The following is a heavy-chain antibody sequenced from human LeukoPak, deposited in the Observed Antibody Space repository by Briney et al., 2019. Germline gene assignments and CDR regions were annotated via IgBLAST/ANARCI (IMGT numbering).Heavy chain of an antibody. D-gene: IGHD6-19*01. J-gene: IGHJ4*02. V-gene: IGHV3-7*01. CDR1: GFTFSNAW. CDR2: IKQDGSET. CDR3: AGGRGWLIDY. Sequence: GGSLRLSCAASGFTFSNAWMSWVRQAPGKGLEWVANIKQDGSETFYVNSVKGRFTISRDNAKNSLYLQMRSLRAEDTAVYYCAGGRGWLIDYWGQGTLVTVSS.